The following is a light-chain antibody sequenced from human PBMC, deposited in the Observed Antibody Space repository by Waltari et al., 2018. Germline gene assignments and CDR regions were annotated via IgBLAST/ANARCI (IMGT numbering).Light chain of an antibody. CDR2: GAS. J-gene: IGKJ1*01. CDR3: QHYVRLPAT. V-gene: IGKV3-20*01. CDR1: QSVSRS. Sequence: IVLTQSPGPLSLSPGVRATLSCRASQSVSRSFAWYPQKPGQAPKRLIYGASTRATGIPDRFTGSGSGTDFSLTISSLEPEDFAIYFCQHYVRLPATFGQGTKVEIK.